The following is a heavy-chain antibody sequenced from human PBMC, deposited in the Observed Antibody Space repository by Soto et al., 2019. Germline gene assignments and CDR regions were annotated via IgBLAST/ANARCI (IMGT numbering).Heavy chain of an antibody. J-gene: IGHJ4*02. Sequence: EVQLVESGGCLVQPGGSLRLSCAASGFTVSSKYMSWVRQAPGKGLEWVSVIYSGGSTYYADSLKGRFTISRDNSKNTLYLQMNSLRAEDTAVYYRASETMEIFDYWGQGTLVTVSS. CDR1: GFTVSSKY. CDR2: IYSGGST. V-gene: IGHV3-66*01. CDR3: ASETMEIFDY. D-gene: IGHD3-10*01.